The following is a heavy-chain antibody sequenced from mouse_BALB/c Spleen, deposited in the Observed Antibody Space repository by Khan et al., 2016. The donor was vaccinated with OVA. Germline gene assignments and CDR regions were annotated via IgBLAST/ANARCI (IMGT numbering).Heavy chain of an antibody. CDR2: ISYSDVT. CDR3: ARGNYYGHYFDY. Sequence: LQQSGPGLVKPSQSLSLTCTVTGYSITSGYAWNWIRQFPGNKLEWMGYISYSDVTNYNPYLKSRISITRDTSKNEFFLQLNSVTTEDTATYYCARGNYYGHYFDYWGQGTTLTVSS. J-gene: IGHJ2*01. V-gene: IGHV3-2*02. D-gene: IGHD1-1*01. CDR1: GYSITSGYA.